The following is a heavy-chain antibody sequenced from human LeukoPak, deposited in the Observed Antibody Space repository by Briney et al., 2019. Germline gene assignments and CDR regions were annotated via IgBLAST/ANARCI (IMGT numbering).Heavy chain of an antibody. CDR2: ISAYNGNT. CDR1: GYTFTSYG. V-gene: IGHV1-18*01. CDR3: ASGYYYDSSGYYDAFDI. Sequence: ASVKVSCKAAGYTFTSYGISWVRQAPGQGLEWMGWISAYNGNTNYAQKLQGRVTMTTDTSTSTAYMELRSLRSDDTAVYYCASGYYYDSSGYYDAFDIWGQGTMVTVSS. J-gene: IGHJ3*02. D-gene: IGHD3-22*01.